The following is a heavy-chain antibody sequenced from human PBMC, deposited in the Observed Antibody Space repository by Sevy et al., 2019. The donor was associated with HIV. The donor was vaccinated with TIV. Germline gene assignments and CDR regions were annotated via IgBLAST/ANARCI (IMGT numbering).Heavy chain of an antibody. D-gene: IGHD2-2*01. CDR1: GYTFTGYY. CDR3: ARAAGDCGSTSCYRVGGYYFDY. V-gene: IGHV1-2*02. Sequence: GPVKVSCKASGYTFTGYYMHWVRQAPGQGLEWMGWINPNSGGTNYAQKFQGRVTMTRNTSISTAYMELSRLRSDATAVEYCARAAGDCGSTSCYRVGGYYFDYWGQGTLVTVSS. CDR2: INPNSGGT. J-gene: IGHJ4*02.